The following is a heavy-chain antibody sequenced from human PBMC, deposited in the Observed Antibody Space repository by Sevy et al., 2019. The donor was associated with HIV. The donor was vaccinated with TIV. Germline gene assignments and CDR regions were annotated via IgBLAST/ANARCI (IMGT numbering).Heavy chain of an antibody. CDR3: ARDRAYSAVDY. D-gene: IGHD5-18*01. V-gene: IGHV3-7*01. CDR1: GFTFSDSW. Sequence: GGSLRLSCVASGFTFSDSWMIWVRQAPGKGLERIAFINEDGSRLGYVDSVRGRFTISRENIKNSLYLQMNNLRAEDTGLYFCARDRAYSAVDYWGQGTLVTVSS. CDR2: INEDGSRL. J-gene: IGHJ4*02.